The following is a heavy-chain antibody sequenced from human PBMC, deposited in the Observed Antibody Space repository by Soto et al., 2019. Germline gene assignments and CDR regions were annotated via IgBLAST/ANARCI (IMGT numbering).Heavy chain of an antibody. CDR3: AKEMGFLYCVSPYFDY. V-gene: IGHV3-23*01. CDR1: GFTFSSYA. Sequence: EVQLLESAGGLVQPGGSLRLSCAASGFTFSSYAMSWVRQAPGKGLEWVSAISGSGGSTYYADSVKGRFTISRDNSKNTLYLQMNSLRAEDTAVYYCAKEMGFLYCVSPYFDYWGQGTLVTVSS. D-gene: IGHD3-3*01. J-gene: IGHJ4*02. CDR2: ISGSGGST.